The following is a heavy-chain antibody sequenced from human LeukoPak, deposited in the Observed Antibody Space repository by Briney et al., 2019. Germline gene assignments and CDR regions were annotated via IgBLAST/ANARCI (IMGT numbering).Heavy chain of an antibody. CDR3: ARSKYSYGQDY. Sequence: GASVKVSCKASEYMHYYMHGVRQAPGQPGLDGMGVMNTSGGSTSYAEKFQERVTMTRDTYATTAYMELSSLRSEDTAVYYCARSKYSYGQDYWGQGTLVTVSS. V-gene: IGHV1-46*01. D-gene: IGHD5-18*01. J-gene: IGHJ4*02. CDR2: MNTSGGST. CDR1: EYMHYY.